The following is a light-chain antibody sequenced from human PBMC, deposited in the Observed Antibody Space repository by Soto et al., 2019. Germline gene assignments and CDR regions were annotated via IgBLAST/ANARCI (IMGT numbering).Light chain of an antibody. CDR1: QGISTY. Sequence: DVQMTQSPSSLSASVGDRVTITCRASQGISTYLNWYQQKPGEAPKLLIYAASSLQSGVPSRFSGSESETDFTLTISSLQPEDFANYSCQQSYNTTWTFGQGTKVDI. V-gene: IGKV1-39*01. J-gene: IGKJ1*01. CDR3: QQSYNTTWT. CDR2: AAS.